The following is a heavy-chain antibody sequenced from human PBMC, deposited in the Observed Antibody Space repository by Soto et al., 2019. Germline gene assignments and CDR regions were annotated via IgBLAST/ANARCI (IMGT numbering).Heavy chain of an antibody. V-gene: IGHV1-69*13. Sequence: SVKVSCKASGGTFSRYAINWVRQAPGQGLEWMGGIIPMFGKANYAQKFQGRVTITADESTNTGYMELRSLISEDTAVYYCARDGTLYDSSGYYYFYWGQGTLVTISS. CDR3: ARDGTLYDSSGYYYFY. D-gene: IGHD3-22*01. CDR2: IIPMFGKA. J-gene: IGHJ4*02. CDR1: GGTFSRYA.